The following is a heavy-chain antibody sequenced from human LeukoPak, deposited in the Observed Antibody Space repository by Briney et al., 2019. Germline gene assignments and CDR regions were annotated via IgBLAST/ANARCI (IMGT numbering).Heavy chain of an antibody. CDR1: GFTFSSYW. CDR3: ARDIRPFDF. V-gene: IGHV3-7*01. J-gene: IGHJ3*01. D-gene: IGHD3-16*01. Sequence: GGSLRLSCAASGFTFSSYWMSWVRQAPGKGLEWVGNINQHGSDKYYGDSVKGRFTISRDNAKNSLFLQMNSLRAEDTAVYYCARDIRPFDFWGQGTMVTVSS. CDR2: INQHGSDK.